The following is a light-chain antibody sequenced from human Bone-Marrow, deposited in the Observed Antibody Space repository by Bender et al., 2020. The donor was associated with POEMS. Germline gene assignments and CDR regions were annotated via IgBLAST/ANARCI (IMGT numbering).Light chain of an antibody. CDR1: SSNIGSHA. Sequence: QSVLTQPPSASGTPGQRVTISCSGGSSNIGSHAVNWYQHLPGTAPKLLIYSSHRRPSEVPNRFSGSRSGTSASLAISGLQSEEEAEYYCAVWDDSRNGWVFGGGTKLTVL. CDR2: SSH. V-gene: IGLV1-44*01. J-gene: IGLJ3*02. CDR3: AVWDDSRNGWV.